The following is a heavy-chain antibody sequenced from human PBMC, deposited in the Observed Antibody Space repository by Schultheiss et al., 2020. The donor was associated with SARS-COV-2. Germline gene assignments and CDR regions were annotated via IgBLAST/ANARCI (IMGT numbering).Heavy chain of an antibody. CDR3: ARDSEQWLENWFGP. CDR2: INHSGST. J-gene: IGHJ5*02. Sequence: SETLSITCAVYGGSFSGYYWSWIRQPPGKGLEWIGEINHSGSTNYNPSLKSRVTISVDTSKNQFSLKLSSVTAADTAVYYCARDSEQWLENWFGPWGQGTLVTVSS. V-gene: IGHV4-34*01. CDR1: GGSFSGYY. D-gene: IGHD6-19*01.